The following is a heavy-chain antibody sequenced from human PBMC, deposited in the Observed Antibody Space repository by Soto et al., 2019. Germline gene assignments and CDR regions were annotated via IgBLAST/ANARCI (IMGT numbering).Heavy chain of an antibody. CDR1: GYTFTSYA. D-gene: IGHD2-21*01. V-gene: IGHV1-3*01. Sequence: ASVKVSCKASGYTFTSYAMHWVRQAPGQRLEWMGWINAGNGNTKYSQKFQGRVTITADASTNTAYMELRSLRSDDTAVYYCARGGDGYNFGAVYWGQGTPVTVSS. J-gene: IGHJ4*02. CDR3: ARGGDGYNFGAVY. CDR2: INAGNGNT.